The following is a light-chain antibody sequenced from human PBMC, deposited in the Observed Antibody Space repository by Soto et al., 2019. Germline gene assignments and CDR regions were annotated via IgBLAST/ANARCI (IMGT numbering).Light chain of an antibody. V-gene: IGKV1-12*01. CDR3: QQTSSLPPWT. Sequence: IPMTQSPSSVSASVGDRVTITCRASQSISSSLAWYQHKPGKAPKLLIYDASSLQSGVPSRFSGSGSGTDFSLAINNLQPEDFATYYCQQTSSLPPWTFGQGTRVEIK. CDR1: QSISSS. J-gene: IGKJ1*01. CDR2: DAS.